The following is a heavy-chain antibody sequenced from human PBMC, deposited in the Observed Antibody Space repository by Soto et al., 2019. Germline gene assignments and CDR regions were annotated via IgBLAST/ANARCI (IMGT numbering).Heavy chain of an antibody. CDR3: ARSDGRYYYDSSGYYNY. D-gene: IGHD3-22*01. CDR2: IIPIFGTA. CDR1: GGTFSSYA. V-gene: IGHV1-69*06. J-gene: IGHJ4*02. Sequence: GASVKVSCKASGGTFSSYAISWVRQAPGQGLEWMGGIIPIFGTANYAQKFQGRVTVTADKSTSTAYMELSSLRSEDTAVYYCARSDGRYYYDSSGYYNYWGQGTMVTVYS.